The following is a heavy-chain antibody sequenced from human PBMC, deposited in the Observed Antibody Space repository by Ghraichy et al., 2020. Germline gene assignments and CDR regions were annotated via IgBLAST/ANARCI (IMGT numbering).Heavy chain of an antibody. Sequence: GGSLRLSCAASGFSFSAYGMHWVRQAPGQGLEWVAFTWHDGSNVYFADSVRGRFTVSRDNPKNSLSLQMNSLTAEDTAVYYCVRGLGNYYGAGSYSPFAYWGQGALVIVSS. J-gene: IGHJ4*02. V-gene: IGHV3-33*01. CDR3: VRGLGNYYGAGSYSPFAY. D-gene: IGHD3-10*01. CDR2: TWHDGSNV. CDR1: GFSFSAYG.